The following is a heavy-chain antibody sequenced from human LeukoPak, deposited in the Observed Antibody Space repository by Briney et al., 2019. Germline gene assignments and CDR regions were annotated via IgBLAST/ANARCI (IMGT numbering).Heavy chain of an antibody. D-gene: IGHD1-14*01. Sequence: PSETLSLTCTVSGGPMSGYYWSWIRQPPGKGLEWIAYINYSGSTTYNPSLKSRVTISIDTSKNQFSLKLTSVTASDTAMYYCTGEPAGGFRFDYWGQGTLVTVSS. CDR1: GGPMSGYY. V-gene: IGHV4-59*08. J-gene: IGHJ4*02. CDR2: INYSGST. CDR3: TGEPAGGFRFDY.